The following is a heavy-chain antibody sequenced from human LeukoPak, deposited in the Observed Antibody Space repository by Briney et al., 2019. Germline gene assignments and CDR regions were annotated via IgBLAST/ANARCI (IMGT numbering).Heavy chain of an antibody. V-gene: IGHV1-2*02. CDR1: GYTFTGYY. CDR2: INPNSGGT. Sequence: ASVKVSYKASGYTFTGYYMHWVRQAPGQGLEWMGWINPNSGGTNYAQKFQGRVTMTRDTSISTAYMELSRLRSDDTAVYYCARGDITMIVVFDYWGQGTLVTVSS. J-gene: IGHJ4*02. CDR3: ARGDITMIVVFDY. D-gene: IGHD3-22*01.